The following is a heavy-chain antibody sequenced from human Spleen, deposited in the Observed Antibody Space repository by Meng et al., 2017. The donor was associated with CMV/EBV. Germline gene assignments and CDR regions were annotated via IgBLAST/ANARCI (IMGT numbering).Heavy chain of an antibody. CDR1: GFNFSTYG. CDR2: ISGTNGQI. Sequence: SGFNFSTYGMSWVRQAPGKGLEWVSYISGTNGQIHYADSVRGRFTISRDNAKNSLHLQMSNLRAEDTAMYYCARDRKYCGGDCYYIFDSWGQGALVTVSS. J-gene: IGHJ4*02. V-gene: IGHV3-21*01. D-gene: IGHD2-21*01. CDR3: ARDRKYCGGDCYYIFDS.